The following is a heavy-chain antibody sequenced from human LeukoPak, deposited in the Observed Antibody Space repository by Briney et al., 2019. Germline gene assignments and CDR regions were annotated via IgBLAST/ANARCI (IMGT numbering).Heavy chain of an antibody. V-gene: IGHV4-34*01. CDR3: ALSGHTTVIGSSRRYYFDY. CDR1: GGSFSGYY. J-gene: IGHJ4*02. CDR2: INHSGST. D-gene: IGHD6-6*01. Sequence: SETLSLTCAVYGGSFSGYYWSWIRQPPGKGLEWIGEINHSGSTNYNPSLKSRFTISVDTSKNQFSLKLSSVTAADTAVYYCALSGHTTVIGSSRRYYFDYWGQGTLVTVSS.